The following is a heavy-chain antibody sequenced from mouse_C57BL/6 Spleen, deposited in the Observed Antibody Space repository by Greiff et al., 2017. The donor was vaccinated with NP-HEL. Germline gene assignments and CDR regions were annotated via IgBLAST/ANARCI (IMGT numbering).Heavy chain of an antibody. V-gene: IGHV1-76*01. J-gene: IGHJ4*01. CDR1: GYTFTDYY. Sequence: QVQLQQSGAELVRPGASVKLSCKASGYTFTDYYINWVKQRPGQGLEWIARIYPGSGNTYYNEKFKGKATLTAEKSSSTAYMQLSSLTSEDSAVYFCARMGADYDDAMDYWGQGTSVTVSS. D-gene: IGHD2-4*01. CDR2: IYPGSGNT. CDR3: ARMGADYDDAMDY.